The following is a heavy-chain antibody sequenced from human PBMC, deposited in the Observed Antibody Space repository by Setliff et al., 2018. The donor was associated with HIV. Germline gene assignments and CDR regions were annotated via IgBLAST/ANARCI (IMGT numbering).Heavy chain of an antibody. D-gene: IGHD7-27*01. Sequence: SETLSLTCSVSGGSIDSSDYYWGWIRQPPGKGLEWIGTVYYSGSTYYNPSLKNRVSISVDTSKNQFSLKLSSVTAADTAVYYCARGSNWQKNDAFDIWGQGTLVTVSS. J-gene: IGHJ3*02. V-gene: IGHV4-39*07. CDR3: ARGSNWQKNDAFDI. CDR1: GGSIDSSDYY. CDR2: VYYSGST.